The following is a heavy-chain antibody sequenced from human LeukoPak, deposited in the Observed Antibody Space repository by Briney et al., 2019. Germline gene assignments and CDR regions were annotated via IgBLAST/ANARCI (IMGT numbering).Heavy chain of an antibody. CDR1: GYTLTELS. D-gene: IGHD5-18*01. Sequence: ASVKVSCKVSGYTLTELSIHWVRQAPGNGLERMGGFDPEDGETIYAQKFQGRVTMTEDTSTDTAYMELSSLRSEDTAVYYCATASGYLLDYWGQGTLVTVSS. CDR3: ATASGYLLDY. V-gene: IGHV1-24*01. J-gene: IGHJ4*02. CDR2: FDPEDGET.